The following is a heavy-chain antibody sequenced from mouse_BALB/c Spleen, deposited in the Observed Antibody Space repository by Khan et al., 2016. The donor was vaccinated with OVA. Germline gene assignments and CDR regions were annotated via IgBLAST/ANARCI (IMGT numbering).Heavy chain of an antibody. CDR3: IRTPGYYGSNYFDY. CDR2: ISSGGSYT. CDR1: GFTFSNYA. V-gene: IGHV5-9-3*01. Sequence: EVELVESGGGLVKPGGSLKFSCAASGFTFSNYAMSWVRQTPEKRLEWVATISSGGSYTYYPDSVKGRFTIARDNAKNTLYLQMSSLRSEDTAMYFFIRTPGYYGSNYFDYWGQGTTLTVSS. D-gene: IGHD1-1*01. J-gene: IGHJ2*01.